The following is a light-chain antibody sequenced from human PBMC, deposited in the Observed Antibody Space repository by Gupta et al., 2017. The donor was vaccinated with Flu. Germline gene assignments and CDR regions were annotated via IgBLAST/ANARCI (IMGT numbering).Light chain of an antibody. CDR3: QQRSNWPPSIT. CDR1: QSVSIY. V-gene: IGKV3-11*01. J-gene: IGKJ5*01. CDR2: DAA. Sequence: EIVLTQSPATLSLSPGERATLSCRASQSVSIYLAWYQQKPGQAPRLLIYDAANRATGIPARFRGSGSGTDFTLTISSLEPEDSAIYFCQQRSNWPPSITFGQGTRLEIK.